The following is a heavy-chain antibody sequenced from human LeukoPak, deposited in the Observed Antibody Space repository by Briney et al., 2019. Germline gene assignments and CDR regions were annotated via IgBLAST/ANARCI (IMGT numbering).Heavy chain of an antibody. D-gene: IGHD3-22*01. CDR1: GFTFSTYA. J-gene: IGHJ4*02. CDR2: ISGGGDK. CDR3: AEDVNSSGYYLGFDY. Sequence: GGSLRLSCAASGFTFSTYAMSWVRQAPGKGLEWVTTISGGGDKQYADHVKGRFTVSRDDSKNTLYLQMNSLRAEDTALYYCAEDVNSSGYYLGFDYWGQGTLVTVSS. V-gene: IGHV3-23*01.